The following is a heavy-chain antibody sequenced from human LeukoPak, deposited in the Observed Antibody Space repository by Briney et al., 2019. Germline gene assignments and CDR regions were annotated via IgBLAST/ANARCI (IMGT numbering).Heavy chain of an antibody. J-gene: IGHJ6*02. CDR2: ISGSGGST. CDR3: VRFGVAYGMDV. Sequence: QTGGSLRLSCAASGFTFSSYAMSWVRQAPGKGLEWVSAISGSGGSTYYADSVRGRFTISRDNAQNSLSLQMKSLGVEDTAVYYCVRFGVAYGMDVWGQGTTVTVS. V-gene: IGHV3-23*01. D-gene: IGHD3-3*01. CDR1: GFTFSSYA.